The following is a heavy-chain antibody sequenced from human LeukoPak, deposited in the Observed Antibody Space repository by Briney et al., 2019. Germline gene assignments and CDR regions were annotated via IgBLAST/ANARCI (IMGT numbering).Heavy chain of an antibody. Sequence: QPGGSLRLSCAASGFSFSDHGMHWVRQAPGKGLEWVALIWSGGSSGLHAGSVKGRFIISRDTSTLYLQMNSLRAEDSAVYYCARDIWNDGKYYMDVWGKGTTVTVSS. D-gene: IGHD1-1*01. CDR1: GFSFSDHG. CDR3: ARDIWNDGKYYMDV. J-gene: IGHJ6*03. V-gene: IGHV3-33*01. CDR2: IWSGGSSG.